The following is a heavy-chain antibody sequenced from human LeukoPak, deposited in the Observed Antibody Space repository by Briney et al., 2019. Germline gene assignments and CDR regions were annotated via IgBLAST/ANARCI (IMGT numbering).Heavy chain of an antibody. CDR2: IEQDGSEK. D-gene: IGHD6-19*01. V-gene: IGHV3-7*01. CDR3: VGGIGWLPDY. J-gene: IGHJ4*02. Sequence: GGSLRLSCAASGLTFSSYWGNWVRQAPGKGLEWVANIEQDGSEKNYVDSVKGRFTISRDNAENSLYLQMNGLRVEDTAVYYCVGGIGWLPDYWGQGTLVTVSS. CDR1: GLTFSSYW.